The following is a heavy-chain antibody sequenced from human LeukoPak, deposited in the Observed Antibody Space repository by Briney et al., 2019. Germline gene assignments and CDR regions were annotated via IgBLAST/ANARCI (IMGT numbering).Heavy chain of an antibody. V-gene: IGHV7-4-1*02. CDR1: GYTFTKYA. J-gene: IGHJ3*02. Sequence: ASVKVSCKASGYTFTKYAINWVRQAPGQGLEWMGWINTNTRTPTYAQGFTGRLVFSLDTSVSTAYLQISSLAAEDTAVYYCARGGFESRWACDIWGQGTVVTVPS. D-gene: IGHD2-15*01. CDR3: ARGGFESRWACDI. CDR2: INTNTRTP.